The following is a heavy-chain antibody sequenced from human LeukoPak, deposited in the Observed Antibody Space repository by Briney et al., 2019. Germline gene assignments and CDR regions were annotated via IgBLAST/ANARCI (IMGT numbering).Heavy chain of an antibody. V-gene: IGHV3-30*02. CDR1: GFTFSSYG. Sequence: PGGSLRLSCAASGFTFSSYGMHWVRQAPGKGLEWVAFIRYDGSNKYYADSVKGRFTISRDNSKNTLYLQMNSLRAEDTAVYYCAKDQIGYCSSNSCYGADYWGQGTLVTVSS. D-gene: IGHD2-2*01. CDR2: IRYDGSNK. CDR3: AKDQIGYCSSNSCYGADY. J-gene: IGHJ4*02.